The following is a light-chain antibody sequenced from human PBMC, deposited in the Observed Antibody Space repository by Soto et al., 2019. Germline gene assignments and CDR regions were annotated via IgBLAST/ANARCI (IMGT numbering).Light chain of an antibody. V-gene: IGLV2-14*01. Sequence: QSALTQSASVSGSPGQSITISCTGTDNDVGGYDFVSWYQQHPGRAPKLLIHQVTIRLSGISSRFSGSKSGNTASLTITGLQPEDEAMYFCCSHSTSIAWVFGGGTKLTV. CDR2: QVT. CDR1: DNDVGGYDF. J-gene: IGLJ3*02. CDR3: CSHSTSIAWV.